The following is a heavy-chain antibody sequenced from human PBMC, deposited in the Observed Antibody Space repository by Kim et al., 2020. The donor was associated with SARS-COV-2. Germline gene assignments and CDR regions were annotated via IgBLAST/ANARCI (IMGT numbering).Heavy chain of an antibody. D-gene: IGHD3-22*01. V-gene: IGHV3-11*04. CDR2: ISSSGSTI. J-gene: IGHJ4*02. CDR3: ARDHPIYDSSGSVDY. CDR1: GFTFSDYY. Sequence: GGSLRLSCAASGFTFSDYYMSWIRQAPGKGLEWVSYISSSGSTIYYADSVKGRFTISRDNAKNSLYLQMNSLRAEDTAVYYCARDHPIYDSSGSVDYWGQGTLVTVSS.